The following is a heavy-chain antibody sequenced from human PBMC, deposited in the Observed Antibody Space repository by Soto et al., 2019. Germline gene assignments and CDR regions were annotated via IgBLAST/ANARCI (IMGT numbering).Heavy chain of an antibody. CDR1: GGSISSYY. CDR3: ARHRGWFDP. CDR2: IYYSGST. Sequence: QVQLQESGPGLVKPSETLSLTCTVSGGSISSYYWSWIRQPPGKGLEWIGYIYYSGSTNYNPSLKRRVSISVDTPKNQFSLKLSSVTAADTAVYYCARHRGWFDPWGQGTLVTVSS. V-gene: IGHV4-59*08. J-gene: IGHJ5*02.